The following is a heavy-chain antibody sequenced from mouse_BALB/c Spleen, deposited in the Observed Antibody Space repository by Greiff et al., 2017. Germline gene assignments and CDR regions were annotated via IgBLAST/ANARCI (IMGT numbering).Heavy chain of an antibody. CDR2: INPSTGYT. Sequence: QVQLQQSGAELAKPGASVKMSCKASGYTFTSYWMHWVKQRPGQGLEWIGYINPSTGYTEYNQKFKDKATLTADKSSSTAYMQLSSLTSEDSAVYYCARWGMVDYWGQGTSVTVSS. V-gene: IGHV1-7*01. J-gene: IGHJ4*01. CDR1: GYTFTSYW. CDR3: ARWGMVDY.